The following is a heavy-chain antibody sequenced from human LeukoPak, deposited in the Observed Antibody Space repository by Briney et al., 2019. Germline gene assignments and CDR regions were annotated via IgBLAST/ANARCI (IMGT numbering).Heavy chain of an antibody. V-gene: IGHV3-11*01. CDR2: ISSSGSTI. Sequence: GRSLRLSCAAPGFTFSDYYMSWIRQAPGKGLAWVSYISSSGSTIYYADSVKGRFTISRDNAKNSLYLQMNSLRAEDTAVYYCARARVLVVVIDYFDYWGQGTLVTVSS. J-gene: IGHJ4*02. CDR1: GFTFSDYY. CDR3: ARARVLVVVIDYFDY. D-gene: IGHD3-22*01.